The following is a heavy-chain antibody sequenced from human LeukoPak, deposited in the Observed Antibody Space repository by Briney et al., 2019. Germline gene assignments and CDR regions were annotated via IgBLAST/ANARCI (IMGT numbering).Heavy chain of an antibody. Sequence: GGSLRLSCAASGFNFSSYAMSWVRQAPGKGLEWVSGIRGSGTNTYYVDSVKGRFTISRDNSKNTLYLQMNSLRAEDTAIYYCAKDFAVTTKTPLDYWGQGTLVTVSS. CDR2: IRGSGTNT. CDR1: GFNFSSYA. CDR3: AKDFAVTTKTPLDY. V-gene: IGHV3-23*01. J-gene: IGHJ4*02. D-gene: IGHD4-17*01.